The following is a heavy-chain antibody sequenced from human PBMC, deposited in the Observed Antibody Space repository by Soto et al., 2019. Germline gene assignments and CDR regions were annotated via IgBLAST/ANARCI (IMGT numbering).Heavy chain of an antibody. Sequence: SETLSLTCTVSGGSISSGGYYWSWIRQHPGKGLEWIGYIYYSGSTYYNPSLKSRVTISVDTSKNQFSLKLSSVTAADTAVYYCARAVAAAAGSNWFDPWGQGTLVTVSS. CDR3: ARAVAAAAGSNWFDP. V-gene: IGHV4-31*03. D-gene: IGHD6-13*01. CDR2: IYYSGST. J-gene: IGHJ5*02. CDR1: GGSISSGGYY.